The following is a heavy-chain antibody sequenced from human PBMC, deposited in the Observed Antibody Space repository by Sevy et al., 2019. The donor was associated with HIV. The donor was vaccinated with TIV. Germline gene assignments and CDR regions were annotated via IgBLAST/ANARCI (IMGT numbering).Heavy chain of an antibody. D-gene: IGHD2-15*01. CDR2: VYSGGAT. Sequence: GGSLRLSCAVSGFTLTNEFFSWVRQAPGKGLEWVAVVYSGGATYYADSVKGRFTISRDKSKSTLHLQMKSLRAEDTAVYYCARVGYCRGGTCFSGFYYAMDVWGQGTTVTVSS. CDR3: ARVGYCRGGTCFSGFYYAMDV. J-gene: IGHJ6*02. V-gene: IGHV3-53*01. CDR1: GFTLTNEF.